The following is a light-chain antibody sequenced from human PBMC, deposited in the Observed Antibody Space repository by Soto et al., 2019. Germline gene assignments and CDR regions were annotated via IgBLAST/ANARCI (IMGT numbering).Light chain of an antibody. CDR2: WAS. CDR1: QTLLYTSNNKNY. CDR3: QQYYSTPIT. Sequence: DIVMTQSPDSLAVSLGERATINCRSSQTLLYTSNNKNYLAWYQQKPGQSPNLLIYWASTRESGVPDRFSGSGSGTDFTLTISSLQAEDVAVYYCQQYYSTPITFGQGTRLEIK. J-gene: IGKJ5*01. V-gene: IGKV4-1*01.